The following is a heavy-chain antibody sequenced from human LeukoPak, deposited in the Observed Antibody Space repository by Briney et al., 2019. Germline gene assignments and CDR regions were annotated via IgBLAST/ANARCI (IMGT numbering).Heavy chain of an antibody. Sequence: GRSLRLSCAASGFTFSSYGMHWVRQAPGKGLEWVAVIWYDGSNKYYADSVKGRFTISRDNSKNTLYLQMNSLRAEDTAVYYCARESTYYYDSSGYWNWFDPWGQGTLVTVSS. J-gene: IGHJ5*02. V-gene: IGHV3-33*01. CDR2: IWYDGSNK. CDR3: ARESTYYYDSSGYWNWFDP. D-gene: IGHD3-22*01. CDR1: GFTFSSYG.